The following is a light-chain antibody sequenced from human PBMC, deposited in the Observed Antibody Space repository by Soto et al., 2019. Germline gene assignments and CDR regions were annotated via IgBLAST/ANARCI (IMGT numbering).Light chain of an antibody. Sequence: ETVLTQSPGSLSLSPGERATLSCRASQSVSSTYLAWYQQKPGQAPTLLIYGTSGRATGIPDTFSGSGSGTDFTLTIISIEPEDCAVSYYHQYGNSPSSTFGPGTKVDIK. J-gene: IGKJ3*01. CDR1: QSVSSTY. CDR3: HQYGNSPSST. CDR2: GTS. V-gene: IGKV3-20*01.